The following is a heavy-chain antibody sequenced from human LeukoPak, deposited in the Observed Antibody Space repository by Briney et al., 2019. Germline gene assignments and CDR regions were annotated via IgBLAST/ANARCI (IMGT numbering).Heavy chain of an antibody. V-gene: IGHV1-2*02. CDR3: ARETTVTTNDYYYYMDV. CDR2: INPNSGGT. D-gene: IGHD4-17*01. CDR1: GYTFTGYY. Sequence: ASVKVSCKASGYTFTGYYMHWVRQAPGQGLEWMGWINPNSGGTNYAQKFQGRVTMTRDTSISTAYMELSRLRSDDTAVYYCARETTVTTNDYYYYMDVWGKGTTVTVSS. J-gene: IGHJ6*03.